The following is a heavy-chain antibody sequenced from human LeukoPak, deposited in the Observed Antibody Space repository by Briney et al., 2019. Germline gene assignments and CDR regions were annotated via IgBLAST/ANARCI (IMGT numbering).Heavy chain of an antibody. J-gene: IGHJ3*02. V-gene: IGHV4-4*07. D-gene: IGHD3-22*01. CDR1: GGSISSYY. CDR2: LHTSGST. Sequence: SVTLSLTCTVSGGSISSYYWSWIRQPAGEGLEWIGRLHTSGSTHYNPSLKSRVTMSVDTSKNQFSLKLSSVTAADTAVYYCASDLDSTGAFDIWGQGTMVTVSS. CDR3: ASDLDSTGAFDI.